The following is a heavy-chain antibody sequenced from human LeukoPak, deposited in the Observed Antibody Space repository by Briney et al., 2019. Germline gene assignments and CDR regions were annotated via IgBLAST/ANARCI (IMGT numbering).Heavy chain of an antibody. V-gene: IGHV3-53*01. CDR1: GFTVSSNY. D-gene: IGHD2-15*01. J-gene: IGHJ4*02. CDR3: VSGGIY. CDR2: IYSDGNT. Sequence: GGSLRLSCAASGFTVSSNYMSWIRQAPGKGLEWVSVIYSDGNTNYGDSVKGRFIISRDNSKNTLYLQMNSLRAEDTAAYYCVSGGIYWGQGTLVTVSS.